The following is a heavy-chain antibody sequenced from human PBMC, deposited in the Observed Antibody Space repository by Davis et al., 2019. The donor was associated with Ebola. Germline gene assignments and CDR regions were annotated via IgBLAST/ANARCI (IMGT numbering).Heavy chain of an antibody. D-gene: IGHD5-18*01. Sequence: SETLSLTCTVSGGSISSGYYWGWIRQPPGKGLEWIGSIYHSGSTYYNPSLKSRVTISVDTSKNQFSLKLSSVTAADTAVYYCARAQLWLHYWGQGTLVTVSS. J-gene: IGHJ4*02. CDR3: ARAQLWLHY. CDR1: GGSISSGYY. V-gene: IGHV4-38-2*02. CDR2: IYHSGST.